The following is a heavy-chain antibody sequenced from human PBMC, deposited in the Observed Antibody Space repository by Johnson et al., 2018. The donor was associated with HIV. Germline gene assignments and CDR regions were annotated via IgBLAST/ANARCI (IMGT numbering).Heavy chain of an antibody. Sequence: VQLVESGGGLVKPGGSLRLSCAVSGFIFSNAWMSWVRQAPGKGLEWVGRVKSKNDGGTTEYGAPVKGRFTISRDESKNMMYLQKNSLKTEDTAVYYCTTEWEYYYGSGKLDAFDIWGQGTMVTVSS. D-gene: IGHD3-10*01. CDR1: GFIFSNAW. V-gene: IGHV3-15*01. CDR3: TTEWEYYYGSGKLDAFDI. CDR2: VKSKNDGGTT. J-gene: IGHJ3*02.